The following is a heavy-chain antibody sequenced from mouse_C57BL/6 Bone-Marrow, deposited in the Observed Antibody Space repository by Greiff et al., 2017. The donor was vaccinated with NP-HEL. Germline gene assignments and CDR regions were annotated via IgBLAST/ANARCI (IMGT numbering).Heavy chain of an antibody. Sequence: VQLQQSGPELVKPGASVKISCKASGYAFSSSWMNWVKQRPGKGLEWIGRIYPGDGDTNYNGKFKGKATLTADKSSSTAYMQLSSLTSEDSAVYFCARYPFISYGFDYWGQGTTLTVSS. CDR3: ARYPFISYGFDY. CDR2: IYPGDGDT. CDR1: GYAFSSSW. J-gene: IGHJ2*01. V-gene: IGHV1-82*01. D-gene: IGHD1-1*01.